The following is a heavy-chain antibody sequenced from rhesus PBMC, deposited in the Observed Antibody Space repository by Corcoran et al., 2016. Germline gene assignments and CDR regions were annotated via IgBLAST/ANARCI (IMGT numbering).Heavy chain of an antibody. V-gene: IGHV4-143*01. CDR1: GGPISGYYL. CDR3: ARSAWYSGSWNKFDY. D-gene: IGHD6-25*01. CDR2: IYGGGGST. Sequence: QVQLQESGPGVVKPSETLSLTCAVSGGPISGYYLWSWIRQPPGKGLEWIGYIYGGGGSTRYNPSLKARVNISKDASKNQFSLKLSSVTAADTAVYYCARSAWYSGSWNKFDYWGQGVLVTVSS. J-gene: IGHJ4*01.